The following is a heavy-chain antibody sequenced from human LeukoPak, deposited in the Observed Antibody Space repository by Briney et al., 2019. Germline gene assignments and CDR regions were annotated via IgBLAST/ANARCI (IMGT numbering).Heavy chain of an antibody. J-gene: IGHJ4*02. V-gene: IGHV4-34*01. Sequence: SETLSLTCAVYGGSFSGYYWSWIRQPPGKGLEWIGEINRSGSTNYNPSLKSRVTISVDTSKNQFSLKLSSVTAADTAVYYCARIRGYSGYDTDDYWGQGTLVTVSS. D-gene: IGHD5-12*01. CDR2: INRSGST. CDR3: ARIRGYSGYDTDDY. CDR1: GGSFSGYY.